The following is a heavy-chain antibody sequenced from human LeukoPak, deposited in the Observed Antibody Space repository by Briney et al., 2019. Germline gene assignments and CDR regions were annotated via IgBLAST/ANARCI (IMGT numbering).Heavy chain of an antibody. D-gene: IGHD1-26*01. CDR2: INPNSGGT. J-gene: IGHJ4*02. V-gene: IGHV1-2*02. CDR3: ARVRIVGATTFDY. Sequence: ASVKVSCKASGYTFTGYYMHWVRQAPGQGLEWMGWINPNSGGTNYAQKFQGRVTMTRDTSISTAYMELSRLRSDDTAVYYCARVRIVGATTFDYLVQGTRVTVSS. CDR1: GYTFTGYY.